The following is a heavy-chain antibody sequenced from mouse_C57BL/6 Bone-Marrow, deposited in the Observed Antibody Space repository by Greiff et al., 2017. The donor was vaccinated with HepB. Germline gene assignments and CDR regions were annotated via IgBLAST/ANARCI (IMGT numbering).Heavy chain of an antibody. CDR3: SRHARVGFAD. CDR2: ISSGGSYT. CDR1: GFTFSSYG. J-gene: IGHJ3*01. Sequence: EVKLVESGGDLVKPGGSLKLSCAASGFTFSSYGMSWVRQTPDKRLEWVATISSGGSYTYYPDSVKGRFNISRDNAKNTLYLQMSRLKSEDTAMYYCSRHARVGFADWGQGTLVTVSA. D-gene: IGHD3-3*01. V-gene: IGHV5-6*02.